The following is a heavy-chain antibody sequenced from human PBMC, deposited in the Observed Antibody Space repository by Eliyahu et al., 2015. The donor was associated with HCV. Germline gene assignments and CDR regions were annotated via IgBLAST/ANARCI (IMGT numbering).Heavy chain of an antibody. CDR3: ARGIRGSRAFDI. Sequence: EVQLVEAGGGLVQXGGSXXLXCAASGFPFSTYWXHWVRQAPGKGLVWVSRIDSDGSSSTYAASVKGRFTISRDNAKNMLYLQMNSLRAEDTAVYYCARGIRGSRAFDIWGQGTVVTVSS. CDR1: GFPFSTYW. J-gene: IGHJ3*02. D-gene: IGHD1-26*01. CDR2: IDSDGSSS. V-gene: IGHV3-74*03.